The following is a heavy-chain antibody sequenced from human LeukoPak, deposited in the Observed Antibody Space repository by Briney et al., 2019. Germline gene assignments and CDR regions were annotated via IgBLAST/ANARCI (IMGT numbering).Heavy chain of an antibody. CDR3: ARPNQYCIGDSCYSGHY. V-gene: IGHV4-39*01. CDR1: GGSISSSYY. J-gene: IGHJ4*02. CDR2: IYSSGTT. D-gene: IGHD2-15*01. Sequence: SETLSLTCTVSGGSISSSYYWGWIRQPPGKGLEWIGSIYSSGTTYYNPSFKSRVTISVDASKNQFSLRLSSVTAADTAVYYCARPNQYCIGDSCYSGHYWGQGTLVTVSS.